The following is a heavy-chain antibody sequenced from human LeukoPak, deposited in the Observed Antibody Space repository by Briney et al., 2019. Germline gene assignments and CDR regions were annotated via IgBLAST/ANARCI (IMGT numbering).Heavy chain of an antibody. J-gene: IGHJ4*02. D-gene: IGHD5-18*01. CDR3: ASRGYSYGYHPSIDY. CDR2: IYYSGST. V-gene: IGHV4-30-4*08. CDR1: GGSISSGDYY. Sequence: SETLSLTCTVSGGSISSGDYYWSWIRQPPGKGLEWIGYIYYSGSTYYNPSRKSRVTISVDTSKNQFSLKLSSVTAADTAVYCCASRGYSYGYHPSIDYWGQGTLVTVSS.